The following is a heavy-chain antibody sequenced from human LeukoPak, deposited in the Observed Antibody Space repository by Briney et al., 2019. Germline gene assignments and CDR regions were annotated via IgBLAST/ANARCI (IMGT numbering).Heavy chain of an antibody. D-gene: IGHD6-13*01. CDR1: GGSFSGYY. Sequence: PSETLPLTCAVYGGSFSGYYWSWIRQPPGKGLEWIGEINHSGSTNYNPSLKSRVTISVDTAKNHFSLKLSSVTAADTAVYYCARRRAAAATGWFDPWGQGTLVTVSS. CDR2: INHSGST. V-gene: IGHV4-34*01. CDR3: ARRRAAAATGWFDP. J-gene: IGHJ5*02.